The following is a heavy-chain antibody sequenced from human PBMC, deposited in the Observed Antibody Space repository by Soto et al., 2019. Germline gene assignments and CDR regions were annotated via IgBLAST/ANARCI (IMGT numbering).Heavy chain of an antibody. CDR2: IIPIFGTA. Sequence: ASVKVSCKASGGTFSSYAISWVRQAPGQGLEWMGGIIPIFGTANYAQKFQGRVTITADESTSTAYMELSSLRSEDTAVYYCARATELFNTAAFDYWGQGTLVTVSS. CDR3: ARATELFNTAAFDY. V-gene: IGHV1-69*13. D-gene: IGHD5-18*01. J-gene: IGHJ4*02. CDR1: GGTFSSYA.